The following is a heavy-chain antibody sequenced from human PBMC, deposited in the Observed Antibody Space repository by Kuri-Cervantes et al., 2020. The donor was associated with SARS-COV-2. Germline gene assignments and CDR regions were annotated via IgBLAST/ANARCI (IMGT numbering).Heavy chain of an antibody. J-gene: IGHJ4*02. V-gene: IGHV3-23*01. CDR1: GFTFSSYD. Sequence: GESLKISCAASGFTFSSYDMSWVRQAPGKGLEWVSAISGSGGSTYYADSVKGRFTISRDNAKNSLYLQMSSLRAEDTAVYYCARDLRLGKSLDYWGQGTLVTVSS. CDR2: ISGSGGST. D-gene: IGHD7-27*01. CDR3: ARDLRLGKSLDY.